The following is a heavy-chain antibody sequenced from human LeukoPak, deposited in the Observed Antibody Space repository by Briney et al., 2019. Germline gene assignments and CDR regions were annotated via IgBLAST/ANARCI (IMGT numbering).Heavy chain of an antibody. V-gene: IGHV4-59*01. Sequence: SETLSLTCSVSGGSISTYYWTWLRQPPGKGLEWIGYIYYSGSTNYNPSLKSRVIISVDTSKNQFSLKLSSVTAADTAVYYCARVYGSGYDFRGAFDIWGQGTMVTVSS. J-gene: IGHJ3*02. CDR1: GGSISTYY. D-gene: IGHD5-12*01. CDR3: ARVYGSGYDFRGAFDI. CDR2: IYYSGST.